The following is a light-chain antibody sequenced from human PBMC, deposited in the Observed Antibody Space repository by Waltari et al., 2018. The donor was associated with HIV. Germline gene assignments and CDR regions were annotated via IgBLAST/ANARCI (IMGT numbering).Light chain of an antibody. V-gene: IGLV2-14*03. Sequence: QSALSQPASVSGSPGQSITISCTGTSSDVGAYDFVSWYQQYPGKAPKLIIFDAYKRPSGVSPLFSASKSGHTASLTISGLQAADEADYYCSSYSNTATLDVFGTGTKVTVL. CDR3: SSYSNTATLDV. CDR2: DAY. J-gene: IGLJ1*01. CDR1: SSDVGAYDF.